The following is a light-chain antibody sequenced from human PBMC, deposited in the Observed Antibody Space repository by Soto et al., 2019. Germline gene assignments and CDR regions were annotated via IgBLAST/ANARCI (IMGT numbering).Light chain of an antibody. CDR1: QSVSSN. V-gene: IGKV3-15*01. CDR3: QQYYNWPLP. J-gene: IGKJ4*01. CDR2: GAS. Sequence: EIVMTQSPATLSVSPGERATLSCRASQSVSSNLAWYQQKPGQAPRLLIYGASTRATGIPARFSGSGSGTEFTLTISSLQSEDLAVYYCQQYYNWPLPFGGGTKVEIK.